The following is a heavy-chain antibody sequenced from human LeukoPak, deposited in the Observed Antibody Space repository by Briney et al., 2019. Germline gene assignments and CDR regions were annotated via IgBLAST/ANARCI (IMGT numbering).Heavy chain of an antibody. CDR2: INTGNGDT. D-gene: IGHD1-26*01. J-gene: IGHJ4*02. Sequence: GASVKVSCKASGYTFTTYAIHWVRQAPGQRVEWLGWINTGNGDTRYSQTFQGRVTITRDTSASTAYMELSSLRPDDTAVYYCARDMGSGSLHYWGQGTLVTVSS. V-gene: IGHV1-3*04. CDR3: ARDMGSGSLHY. CDR1: GYTFTTYA.